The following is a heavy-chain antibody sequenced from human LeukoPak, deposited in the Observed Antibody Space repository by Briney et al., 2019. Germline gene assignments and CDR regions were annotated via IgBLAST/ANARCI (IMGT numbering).Heavy chain of an antibody. D-gene: IGHD6-13*01. V-gene: IGHV1-18*01. CDR2: ISAYNGNT. J-gene: IGHJ4*02. Sequence: GASVKVSCKASGYTFTSYGISWVRKAPGQGLEWMGWISAYNGNTNYAQKLQGRVTMTTDTSTSTAYMELRSLRSDDTAVYYCARDLPLYSSSWYGRYWGQGTLVTVSS. CDR1: GYTFTSYG. CDR3: ARDLPLYSSSWYGRY.